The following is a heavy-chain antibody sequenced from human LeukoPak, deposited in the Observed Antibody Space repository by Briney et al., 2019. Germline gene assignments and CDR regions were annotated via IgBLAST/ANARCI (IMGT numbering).Heavy chain of an antibody. CDR2: IKQDGSEK. Sequence: PGGSLRLSCAASGFTFNSFWMSWVRQAPGKGLEWVANIKQDGSEKYYVDSVKGRFTISGDNAKNSLYLQMSNLRAEDTAVYFCARGGGLDVWGQGATVTVSS. CDR3: ARGGGLDV. V-gene: IGHV3-7*03. CDR1: GFTFNSFW. D-gene: IGHD3-16*01. J-gene: IGHJ6*02.